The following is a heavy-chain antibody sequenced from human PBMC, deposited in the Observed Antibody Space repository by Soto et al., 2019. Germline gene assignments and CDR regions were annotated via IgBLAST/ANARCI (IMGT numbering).Heavy chain of an antibody. V-gene: IGHV1-69*12. J-gene: IGHJ3*02. CDR2: IIPIFGTA. D-gene: IGHD3-16*02. CDR1: GGTFSSYA. Sequence: QVQLVQSGAEVKKPGSSVKVSCKASGGTFSSYAISWVRQAPGQGLEWMGGIIPIFGTANYAQKFQGSVTITAEASTSTAYMELRLLRSEHMAGYYCAEVIVDSNSPYAIDIWGQGTMVTVSP. CDR3: AEVIVDSNSPYAIDI.